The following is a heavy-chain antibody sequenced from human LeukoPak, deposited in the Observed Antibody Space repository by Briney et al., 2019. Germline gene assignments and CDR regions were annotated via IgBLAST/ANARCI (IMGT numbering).Heavy chain of an antibody. CDR2: ISAYNGNT. J-gene: IGHJ3*02. V-gene: IGHV1-18*01. D-gene: IGHD1-1*01. CDR3: ARLAWAYERPDAFNI. CDR1: GYTFTSYG. Sequence: ASVKVSCKASGYTFTSYGISWVRQAPGQGLEWMGWISAYNGNTNYAQKFQGRVTMTTDTSTSTAYMELRSLRTDDTAVYYCARLAWAYERPDAFNIWGQGTMVTVSS.